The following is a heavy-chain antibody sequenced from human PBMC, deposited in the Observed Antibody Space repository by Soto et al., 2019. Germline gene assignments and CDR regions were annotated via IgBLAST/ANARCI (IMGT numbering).Heavy chain of an antibody. CDR3: ARGGVSTRTFDY. Sequence: GESLKISCKGSGYNFAVYWIAWVRQMPGKGLELMGIIYPSDSDTRYRPSFQGQVTISADKSISSAYLQWSSLRASDAAMYYCARGGVSTRTFDYWGQGTPVTVSS. CDR1: GYNFAVYW. V-gene: IGHV5-51*01. J-gene: IGHJ4*02. D-gene: IGHD3-3*01. CDR2: IYPSDSDT.